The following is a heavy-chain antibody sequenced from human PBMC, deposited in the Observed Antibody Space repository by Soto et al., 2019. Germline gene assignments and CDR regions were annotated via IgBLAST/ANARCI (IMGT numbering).Heavy chain of an antibody. CDR2: VFYSGST. CDR1: GDSINFYY. Sequence: QVQLQESGPGLVKPSETLSLTCTVSGDSINFYYWSWIRQPPGKGLEWIGYVFYSGSTSYNPSLKSRVTISVDTSKNQFSLKLSSVTAADTAVYYCARGNSTNWSLDWFDPWGQGTLVTVSS. D-gene: IGHD6-13*01. CDR3: ARGNSTNWSLDWFDP. J-gene: IGHJ5*02. V-gene: IGHV4-59*01.